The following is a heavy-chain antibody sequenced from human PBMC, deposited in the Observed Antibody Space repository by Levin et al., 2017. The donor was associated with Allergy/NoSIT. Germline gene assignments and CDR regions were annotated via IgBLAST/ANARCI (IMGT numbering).Heavy chain of an antibody. CDR2: ISSSGGLT. CDR1: GFTFSNHG. V-gene: IGHV3-23*01. CDR3: AKIAVIALWYYDY. D-gene: IGHD6-19*01. Sequence: LSLTCAVSGFTFSNHGMSWVRQAPGKGLEWVSSISSSGGLTYYADSVKGRFTVSRDNSKNTLYLQMDSLRAEDTAVYYCAKIAVIALWYYDYWGQGTLVTVST. J-gene: IGHJ4*02.